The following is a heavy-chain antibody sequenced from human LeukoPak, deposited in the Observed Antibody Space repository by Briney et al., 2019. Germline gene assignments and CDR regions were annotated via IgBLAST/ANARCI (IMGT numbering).Heavy chain of an antibody. CDR1: GYSISSGYY. CDR3: ARFRFLYNWFDP. J-gene: IGHJ5*02. D-gene: IGHD2/OR15-2a*01. CDR2: IYHSGST. Sequence: SETLSLTCAVSGYSISSGYYWGWIRQPPGKGLEWIGSIYHSGSTYYNPSLKSRVTISVDTSKNQFSLKLSSVTAADTAVYYCARFRFLYNWFDPWGQGTLVTVSS. V-gene: IGHV4-38-2*01.